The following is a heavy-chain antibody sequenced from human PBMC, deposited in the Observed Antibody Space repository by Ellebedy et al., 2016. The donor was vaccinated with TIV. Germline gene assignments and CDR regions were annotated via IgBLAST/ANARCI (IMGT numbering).Heavy chain of an antibody. J-gene: IGHJ5*02. CDR2: ISGSSSFI. Sequence: GESLKISXAASGFTFSNYNMNWVRQAPGKGLEWVSSISGSSSFIFYTDSVKGRFTISRDNARNSLSLQMNSLRAEDTAVYYCARNDNIYCSTSTCALDRWGQGTLVTVSS. CDR1: GFTFSNYN. CDR3: ARNDNIYCSTSTCALDR. V-gene: IGHV3-21*06. D-gene: IGHD2-15*01.